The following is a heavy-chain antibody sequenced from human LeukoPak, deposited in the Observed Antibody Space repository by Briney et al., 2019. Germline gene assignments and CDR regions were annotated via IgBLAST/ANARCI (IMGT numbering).Heavy chain of an antibody. D-gene: IGHD3-10*01. CDR3: AREMVRGIRWLDN. CDR2: MNPNSGNT. J-gene: IGHJ4*02. V-gene: IGHV1-8*02. CDR1: GYTFTGYY. Sequence: ASVKVSCKASGYTFTGYYMHWVRQATGQGLEWMGWMNPNSGNTGYAQKFKGRVTMTRNTSISTAYLELSSLRSEDTAVYYCAREMVRGIRWLDNWGQGTLVTVSS.